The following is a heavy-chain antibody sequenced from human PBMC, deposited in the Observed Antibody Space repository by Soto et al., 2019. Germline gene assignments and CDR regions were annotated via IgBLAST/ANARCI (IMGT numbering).Heavy chain of an antibody. D-gene: IGHD6-13*01. CDR2: IIPIFGTA. CDR3: ARVLKGIAAAEG. CDR1: GGTFSSYA. V-gene: IGHV1-69*13. Sequence: SVKVSCEASGGTFSSYAISWVRQAPGQGLEWMGGIIPIFGTANYAQKFQGRVTITADESTSTAYMELSSLRSEDTAVYYCARVLKGIAAAEGWGQGTLVTVSS. J-gene: IGHJ4*02.